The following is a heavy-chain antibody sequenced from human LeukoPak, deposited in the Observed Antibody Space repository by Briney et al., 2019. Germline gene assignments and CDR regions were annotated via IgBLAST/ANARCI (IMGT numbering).Heavy chain of an antibody. Sequence: GGSLRLSCAESRLTFSSYSMNWGRQAPGKGLEWVSYISSSSSTIYYADSVKGRFTIFRDNAKNSLYLQMNSLRAEDTAVYYCARGRYYMDVWGKGTTVTVSS. V-gene: IGHV3-48*01. J-gene: IGHJ6*03. CDR3: ARGRYYMDV. CDR2: ISSSSSTI. CDR1: RLTFSSYS.